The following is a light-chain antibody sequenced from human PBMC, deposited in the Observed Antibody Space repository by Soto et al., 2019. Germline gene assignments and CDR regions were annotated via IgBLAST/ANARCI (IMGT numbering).Light chain of an antibody. J-gene: IGKJ4*01. V-gene: IGKV3-11*01. CDR2: DAS. Sequence: EIVLRQSPATLSLSPGEKATLSCRASQSVSNYLAWYQQKPGQAPRLLIYDASTRATGIPARFSGSGSGTDFTLTISSLEPEDFAVYYCQQRSNWPPLTFGGGTKVDIK. CDR3: QQRSNWPPLT. CDR1: QSVSNY.